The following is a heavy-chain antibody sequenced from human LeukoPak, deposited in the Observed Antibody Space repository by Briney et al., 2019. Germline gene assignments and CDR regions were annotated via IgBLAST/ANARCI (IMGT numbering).Heavy chain of an antibody. V-gene: IGHV3-23*01. J-gene: IGHJ4*02. CDR2: IRDNGYDT. Sequence: GGSLGLSCAASGFTFSSSAMTWVRQAPGKGPEWVSAIRDNGYDTFYADSVKGRFTISRDNSKNAVYLQMNSLRAEDTAIYYCARDSRITMIMGYEDYWGQGTLVTVSS. CDR3: ARDSRITMIMGYEDY. CDR1: GFTFSSSA. D-gene: IGHD3-22*01.